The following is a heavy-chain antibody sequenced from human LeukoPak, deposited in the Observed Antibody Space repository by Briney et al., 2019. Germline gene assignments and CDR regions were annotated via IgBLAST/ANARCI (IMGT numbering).Heavy chain of an antibody. D-gene: IGHD3-3*01. J-gene: IGHJ5*01. CDR2: ISGGGGNT. V-gene: IGHV3-23*01. CDR3: VRDWDHYDFDS. CDR1: GFTFRSYA. Sequence: GGSLRLSCAASGFTFRSYAINWVRQAPGKGLEWVSAISGGGGNTYYADSVKGRFTISRDNSKNTLYLQMNSLRVEDTALYYCVRDWDHYDFDSWAREPWSPSPQ.